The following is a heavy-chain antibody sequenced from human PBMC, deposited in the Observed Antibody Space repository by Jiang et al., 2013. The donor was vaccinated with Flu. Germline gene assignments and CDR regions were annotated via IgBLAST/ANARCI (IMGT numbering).Heavy chain of an antibody. J-gene: IGHJ6*02. V-gene: IGHV4-59*13. CDR2: IYYSGST. D-gene: IGHD3-3*01. Sequence: PGLVKPSETLSLTCTVSGGSISSYYWSWIRQPPGKGLEWIGYIYYSGSTNYNPSLKSRVTISVDTSKNQFSLKLSSVTAADTAVYYCARDPSQRYYDFWSGYYPNYYYYGMDVWGQGTTVTVSS. CDR1: GGSISSYY. CDR3: ARDPSQRYYDFWSGYYPNYYYYGMDV.